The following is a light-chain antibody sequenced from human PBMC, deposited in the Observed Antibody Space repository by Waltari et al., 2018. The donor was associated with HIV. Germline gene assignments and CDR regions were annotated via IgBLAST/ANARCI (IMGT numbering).Light chain of an antibody. CDR3: QQFHSYPLT. V-gene: IGKV1-13*02. J-gene: IGKJ4*01. CDR1: RDIGRS. CDR2: EAS. Sequence: AIQLTQSPSSLSASVGERVSVTCRTSRDIGRSLAWFQQKPGKPPNLLIYEASNIESGVPSRFSGSGSGTDFSLNISDLQPEDFATYFCQQFHSYPLTFGGGT.